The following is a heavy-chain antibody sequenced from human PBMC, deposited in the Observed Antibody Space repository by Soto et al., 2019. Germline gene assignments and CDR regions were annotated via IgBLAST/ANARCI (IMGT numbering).Heavy chain of an antibody. CDR1: GYTFTGYY. D-gene: IGHD6-13*01. V-gene: IGHV1-2*02. CDR2: INPNSGGT. Sequence: QVQLVQSGAEVKKPGASVKVSCKASGYTFTGYYMHWVRQAPGQGLEWMGWINPNSGGTNDAQRFQGRVTMTRDTSISTAYMELSRLRSDDTAVYYCARMPPGGIAAAWGQGTLVTVSS. CDR3: ARMPPGGIAAA. J-gene: IGHJ5*02.